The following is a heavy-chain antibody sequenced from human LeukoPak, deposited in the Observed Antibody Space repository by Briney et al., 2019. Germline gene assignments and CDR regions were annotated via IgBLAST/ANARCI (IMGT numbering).Heavy chain of an antibody. V-gene: IGHV1-8*01. Sequence: WASVKVSCKASGYTFTSYDINWVRQATGQGLEWMGWMNPNSGDTGYAQNFQGRVTMTRDTSISTAYMELRSLRSDDTAVYYCARWFGSGSYYYYYMDVWGKGTTVTVSS. J-gene: IGHJ6*03. CDR3: ARWFGSGSYYYYYMDV. CDR2: MNPNSGDT. D-gene: IGHD3-10*01. CDR1: GYTFTSYD.